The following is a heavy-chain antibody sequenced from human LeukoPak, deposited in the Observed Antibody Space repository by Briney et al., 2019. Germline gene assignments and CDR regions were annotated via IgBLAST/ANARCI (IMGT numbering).Heavy chain of an antibody. CDR3: ARDLRSYSYYYYGMDV. D-gene: IGHD4-23*01. Sequence: GGSLRLSCAASGFTFSTYSMNWVRQAPGKGLEWVSSISSSSSYIYYADSVKGRFTVSRDNAKNSLYLQMNSLRAEDTAVYYCARDLRSYSYYYYGMDVLGQGTTVTVSS. J-gene: IGHJ6*01. V-gene: IGHV3-21*01. CDR1: GFTFSTYS. CDR2: ISSSSSYI.